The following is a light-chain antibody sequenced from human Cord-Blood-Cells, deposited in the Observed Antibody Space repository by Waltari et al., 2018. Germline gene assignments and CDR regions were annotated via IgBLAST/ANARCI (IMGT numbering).Light chain of an antibody. CDR3: AAWDDSLSGRV. J-gene: IGLJ3*02. V-gene: IGLV1-47*01. Sequence: QSVLTQPPSASGTPGQRVTISCSGRSSNIGRNYVYWYQQLPGTAPKLLIYRNQRPSGVPDRFSVSKSGTSASLAISGLRSEDEADYYCAAWDDSLSGRVFGGGTKLTVL. CDR2: RN. CDR1: SSNIGRNY.